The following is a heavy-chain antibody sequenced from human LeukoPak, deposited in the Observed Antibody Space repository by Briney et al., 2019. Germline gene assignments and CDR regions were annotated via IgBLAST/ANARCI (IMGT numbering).Heavy chain of an antibody. CDR1: GGSISSYY. J-gene: IGHJ4*02. D-gene: IGHD3-9*01. CDR3: ARSKRDVRYFDILTDYPKYYFDY. V-gene: IGHV4-4*07. CDR2: IYTSGST. Sequence: SETLSLTCTVSGGSISSYYWSWIRQPAGKGLEWIGRIYTSGSTNYNPSLKSRVTMSIDTSKNQFSLKLSSVTAADTAVYYCARSKRDVRYFDILTDYPKYYFDYWGQGTLVTVSS.